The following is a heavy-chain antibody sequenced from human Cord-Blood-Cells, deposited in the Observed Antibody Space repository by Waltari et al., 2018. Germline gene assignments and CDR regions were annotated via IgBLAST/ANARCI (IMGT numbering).Heavy chain of an antibody. CDR3: AREALWGKLGIDAFDI. J-gene: IGHJ3*02. V-gene: IGHV1-3*01. D-gene: IGHD7-27*01. CDR2: INAGNGNT. CDR1: GYTFTSYA. Sequence: QVQLVQSGAEVKKPGASVKVSCKASGYTFTSYAMHWVRQAPGQRLEWMGWINAGNGNTKYSQKFQGRVTITRDTSASTAYMELSSLRSEDTAVNYCAREALWGKLGIDAFDIWGQGTMVTVSS.